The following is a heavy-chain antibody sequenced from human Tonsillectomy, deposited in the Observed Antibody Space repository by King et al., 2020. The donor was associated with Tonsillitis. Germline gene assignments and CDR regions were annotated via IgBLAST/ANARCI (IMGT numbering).Heavy chain of an antibody. V-gene: IGHV1-69*06. CDR1: GGTFTSYA. Sequence: QLVQSGAEVKKPGSAVKVSCKASGGTFTSYAIRWVRQAPGQGLEWMGGIIPIFDTTKYAQKFQGRVTITADKSTSTAYMEMSSLRSEDTAGYYCARDGGNGYYYYYMDVWGKGTTVTVSS. CDR3: ARDGGNGYYYYYMDV. D-gene: IGHD4-23*01. CDR2: IIPIFDTT. J-gene: IGHJ6*03.